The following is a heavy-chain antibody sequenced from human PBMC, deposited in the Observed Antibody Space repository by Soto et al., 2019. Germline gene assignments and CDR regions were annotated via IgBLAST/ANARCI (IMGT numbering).Heavy chain of an antibody. V-gene: IGHV1-69*13. J-gene: IGHJ3*02. Sequence: ASVKVSCKASGGTFISYAISWVRQAPGQGLEWMGGIIPIFGTANYAQKFQGRVTITADESTSTAYMELSSLRSEDTAVYYCARDLQGRQWLPLAPITNDAFDIWGQGTMVTVSS. CDR3: ARDLQGRQWLPLAPITNDAFDI. CDR2: IIPIFGTA. D-gene: IGHD6-19*01. CDR1: GGTFISYA.